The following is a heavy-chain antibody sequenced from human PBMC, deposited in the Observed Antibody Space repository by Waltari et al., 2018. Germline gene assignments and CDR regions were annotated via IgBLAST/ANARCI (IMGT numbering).Heavy chain of an antibody. Sequence: QLQLQESGPGLVKPSETLSLTCTVSGGSISSSSYYWGWIRQPPGKGLEWIGSIYYSGSTYYNPSLKSRVTISVDTSKNQFSLKLSSVTAADTAVYYCAREWELYYFDYWGQGTLVTVSS. V-gene: IGHV4-39*07. CDR1: GGSISSSSYY. CDR3: AREWELYYFDY. CDR2: IYYSGST. J-gene: IGHJ4*02. D-gene: IGHD1-26*01.